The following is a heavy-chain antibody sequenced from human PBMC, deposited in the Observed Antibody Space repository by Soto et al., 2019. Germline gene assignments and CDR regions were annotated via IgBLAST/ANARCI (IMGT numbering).Heavy chain of an antibody. CDR2: INPNSGGT. D-gene: IGHD5-18*01. CDR3: ARSHSYGPAAWFDP. V-gene: IGHV1-2*04. Sequence: GASVKVSCKASGYTFTGYYMHWVRQAPGQGLEWMGWINPNSGGTNYAQKFQGWVTMTRDTSISTAYMELSRLRSDDTAVYYCARSHSYGPAAWFDPWGQGTLVTVSS. CDR1: GYTFTGYY. J-gene: IGHJ5*02.